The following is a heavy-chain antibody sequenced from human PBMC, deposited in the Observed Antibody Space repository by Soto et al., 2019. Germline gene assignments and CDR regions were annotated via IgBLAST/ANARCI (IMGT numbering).Heavy chain of an antibody. CDR1: GDSLTDLS. CDR3: AVIYSGTYNGYHEP. J-gene: IGHJ5*02. CDR2: YDPEDGEA. Sequence: QVQLFQSGAEVKRPGASVKVSFKVSGDSLTDLSIHWVRQAPGKGLEYMGGYDPEDGEAMYALNFQGRVTMTEDTSTDTPYMELTRLTSDVTAVYYCAVIYSGTYNGYHEPWCKGTLVSVSS. V-gene: IGHV1-24*01. D-gene: IGHD1-26*01.